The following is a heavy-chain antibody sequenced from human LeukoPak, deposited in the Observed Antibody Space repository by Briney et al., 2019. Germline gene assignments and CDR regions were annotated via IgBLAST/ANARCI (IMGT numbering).Heavy chain of an antibody. Sequence: SETLSLTCTVSGGSISSSSYYWGWIRQPPGKGLEWIGSIYLSGSTYYNPSLKSRVTISVDTSKNQFSLKLSSVTAADTAVYYCASGLMVRGVINSTFYYYGMDVWGQGTTVTVSS. CDR1: GGSISSSSYY. D-gene: IGHD3-10*01. V-gene: IGHV4-39*01. CDR2: IYLSGST. CDR3: ASGLMVRGVINSTFYYYGMDV. J-gene: IGHJ6*02.